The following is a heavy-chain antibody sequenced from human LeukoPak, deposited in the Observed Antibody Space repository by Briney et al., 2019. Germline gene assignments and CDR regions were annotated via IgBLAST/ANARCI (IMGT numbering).Heavy chain of an antibody. V-gene: IGHV3-30*18. J-gene: IGHJ4*02. CDR2: ISYDGSNK. CDR1: GFTFSSYG. CDR3: AKDMYSSSWYYFDY. Sequence: GGSLRLSCAASGFTFSSYGMHWVRQAPGKGLEWVAVISYDGSNKYYADSVKGRFTISRDNSKNTLYLQMNSLRAEDTAVYYCAKDMYSSSWYYFDYWGQGALVTVSS. D-gene: IGHD6-13*01.